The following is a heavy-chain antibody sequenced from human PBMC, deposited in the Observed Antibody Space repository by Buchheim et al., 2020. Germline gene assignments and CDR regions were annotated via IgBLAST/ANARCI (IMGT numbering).Heavy chain of an antibody. CDR2: INWNSNSK. V-gene: IGHV3-9*01. Sequence: EVQLVESGGGLVHPGSSLRLSCAASGFMFDDHAMHWVRQAPGKGLEWVSGINWNSNSKGYAASVKGRFIISRDNARNALYLKMDSLRPEDTAFYYCARDMSSGWTVNFDSWGQG. CDR3: ARDMSSGWTVNFDS. CDR1: GFMFDDHA. J-gene: IGHJ4*02. D-gene: IGHD6-19*01.